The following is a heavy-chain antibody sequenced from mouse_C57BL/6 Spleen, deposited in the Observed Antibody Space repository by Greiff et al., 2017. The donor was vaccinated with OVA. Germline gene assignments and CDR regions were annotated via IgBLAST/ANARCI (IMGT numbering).Heavy chain of an antibody. CDR3: DREGDREVTTEAMDY. J-gene: IGHJ4*01. D-gene: IGHD2-2*01. CDR1: GYTFTGYW. Sequence: QVQLQQSGAELMKPGASVKPSCKATGYTFTGYWIEWVKQRPGHGLEWIGEILPGSGSTNYNEKFKGKATFTADTSSNTAYMQLSSLTTEDSAIYYGDREGDREVTTEAMDYWGQGTSVTVSS. CDR2: ILPGSGST. V-gene: IGHV1-9*01.